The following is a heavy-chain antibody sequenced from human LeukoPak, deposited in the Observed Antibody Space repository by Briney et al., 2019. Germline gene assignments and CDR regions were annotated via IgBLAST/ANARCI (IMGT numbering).Heavy chain of an antibody. CDR1: GYTFTIYD. V-gene: IGHV1-8*01. D-gene: IGHD5-12*01. CDR2: MTPNSGNT. J-gene: IGHJ4*02. CDR3: ARSRRATPFDY. Sequence: AASVSVSSKASGYTFTIYDINGGRQATGEGGERMGWMTPNSGNTGYAPQFPGRVTMTRNTSISTAYMELSSLRSEDTAVYYCARSRRATPFDYWGQGTLVTVSS.